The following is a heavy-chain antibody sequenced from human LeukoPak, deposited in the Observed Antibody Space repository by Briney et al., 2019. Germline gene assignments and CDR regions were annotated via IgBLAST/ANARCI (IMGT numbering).Heavy chain of an antibody. J-gene: IGHJ6*03. D-gene: IGHD3-10*01. V-gene: IGHV3-48*03. CDR3: ARDQWFGESYYYYYYMDV. CDR2: ISSSGSTI. CDR1: GFTFSSYE. Sequence: GGSLRLSCAASGFTFSSYEMNWVRQAPGKGLEWVSYISSSGSTIYYADSVKGRFTISRDNAKNSLYLQMNNLRAEDTAVYYCARDQWFGESYYYYYYMDVWGKGTTVTISS.